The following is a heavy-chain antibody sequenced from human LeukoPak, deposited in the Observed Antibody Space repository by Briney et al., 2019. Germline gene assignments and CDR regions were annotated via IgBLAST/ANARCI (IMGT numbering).Heavy chain of an antibody. D-gene: IGHD6-19*01. CDR2: ISSNIIHI. CDR3: ARQLVVAGGEEASDI. Sequence: GVSLRLSCAASGFTFSSYNMNWVRQAPGKGLEWVSSISSNIIHIYYADSVKGRFTISRDNAKNSLSLQMNSLRGEDTAVYYCARQLVVAGGEEASDIWGQGTMVTVSA. J-gene: IGHJ3*02. CDR1: GFTFSSYN. V-gene: IGHV3-21*01.